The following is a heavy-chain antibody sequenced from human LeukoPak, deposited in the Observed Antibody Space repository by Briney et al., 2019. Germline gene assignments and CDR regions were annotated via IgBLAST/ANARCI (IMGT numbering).Heavy chain of an antibody. CDR3: AKVRAAGTEFDY. Sequence: GGSLRLSCAASGFTFSSYAMSWVRQAPGKGLEWVSAISGSGGSTYYADSVKGRFTISRDNSKNTLYLRMNSLRAEDTAVYYCAKVRAAGTEFDYWGQGTLVTVSS. J-gene: IGHJ4*02. V-gene: IGHV3-23*01. D-gene: IGHD6-13*01. CDR2: ISGSGGST. CDR1: GFTFSSYA.